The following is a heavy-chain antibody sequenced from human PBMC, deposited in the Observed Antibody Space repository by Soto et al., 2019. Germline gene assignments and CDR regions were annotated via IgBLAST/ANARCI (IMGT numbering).Heavy chain of an antibody. CDR2: ISGSGDST. Sequence: VGLLRLSWTASGFTFGSHTMSWVRQAPGKGLEWVSAISGSGDSTYYADSVKGRFTISRDNSKNTLYLQMNSLRAEDTAVYYCAKAQRYCSGGSCYSVRLRYYFDYWGQGTLVTVSS. CDR1: GFTFGSHT. D-gene: IGHD2-15*01. CDR3: AKAQRYCSGGSCYSVRLRYYFDY. V-gene: IGHV3-23*01. J-gene: IGHJ4*02.